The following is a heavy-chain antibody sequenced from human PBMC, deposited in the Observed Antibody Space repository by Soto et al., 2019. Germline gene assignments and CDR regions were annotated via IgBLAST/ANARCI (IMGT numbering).Heavy chain of an antibody. CDR3: ARGKATGTRMGYYYYGMDV. D-gene: IGHD1-7*01. CDR2: IYPGDSDT. J-gene: IGHJ6*02. CDR1: GYSFTSYW. Sequence: GESLKISCKGSGYSFTSYWIGWVRQMPGKGLEWMGIIYPGDSDTRYSPSFQGQVTISADKSISTAYLQWSSLKASDTAMYYCARGKATGTRMGYYYYGMDVWGQGTTVTVSS. V-gene: IGHV5-51*01.